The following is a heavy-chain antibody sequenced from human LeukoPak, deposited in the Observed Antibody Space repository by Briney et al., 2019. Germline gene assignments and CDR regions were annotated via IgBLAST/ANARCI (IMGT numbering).Heavy chain of an antibody. CDR1: GGTFSSYA. Sequence: SVKVSCKASGGTFSSYAISWVRQAPGQGLEWMGRIIPILGIANYAQKFQGRVTITADKSTSTAYMELSSLRSEDTAVYYCARESSSPDYDSWSGQPSPIDYWGQGTLVTVSS. CDR2: IIPILGIA. D-gene: IGHD3-3*01. J-gene: IGHJ4*02. CDR3: ARESSSPDYDSWSGQPSPIDY. V-gene: IGHV1-69*04.